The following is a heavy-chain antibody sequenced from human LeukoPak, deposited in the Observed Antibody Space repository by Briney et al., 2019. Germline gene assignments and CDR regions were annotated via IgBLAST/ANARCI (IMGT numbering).Heavy chain of an antibody. CDR3: AREASSYWYFDL. J-gene: IGHJ2*01. Sequence: PGGSLRLSCAASGFTVSTYAMSWVRQAPGKGLEWVSAISASGGSTYYADSVKGRFTFSRDNSKNTLYLQMNSLRADDTALYYCAREASSYWYFDLWGRGTLVTVSS. CDR2: ISASGGST. D-gene: IGHD3-10*01. CDR1: GFTVSTYA. V-gene: IGHV3-23*01.